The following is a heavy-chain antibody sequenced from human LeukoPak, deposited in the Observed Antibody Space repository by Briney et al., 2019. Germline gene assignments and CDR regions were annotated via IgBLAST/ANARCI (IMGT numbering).Heavy chain of an antibody. CDR2: IFPGGSDA. CDR1: GYSFSSYW. Sequence: GESLKISCKGSGYSFSSYWIGWVRQMPGKGLEWMGIIFPGGSDARYSPSFQGQVTISADKSISTASLQWSSLKASDTAMYYCARRGYSYDYFDYWGQGTLVTVSS. J-gene: IGHJ4*02. V-gene: IGHV5-51*01. D-gene: IGHD5-18*01. CDR3: ARRGYSYDYFDY.